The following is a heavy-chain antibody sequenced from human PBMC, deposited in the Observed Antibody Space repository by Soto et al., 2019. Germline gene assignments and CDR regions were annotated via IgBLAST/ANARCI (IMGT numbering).Heavy chain of an antibody. D-gene: IGHD3-3*01. CDR2: IYYSGST. CDR3: ARNSDFWSGYFGFDP. Sequence: SETLSLTCTVSGGSISSYYWSWIRQPPGKGLEWIGYIYYSGSTNYNPSLKSRVTISVDTSKNQFSLKLSSVTAADTAVYYCARNSDFWSGYFGFDPWGQGTLVTVSS. V-gene: IGHV4-59*01. CDR1: GGSISSYY. J-gene: IGHJ5*02.